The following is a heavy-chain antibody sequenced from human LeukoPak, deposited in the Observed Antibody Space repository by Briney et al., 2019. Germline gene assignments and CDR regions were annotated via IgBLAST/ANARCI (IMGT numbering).Heavy chain of an antibody. J-gene: IGHJ6*03. V-gene: IGHV1-18*01. CDR1: GYTFTSYG. Sequence: ASVKGSCKASGYTFTSYGISWVRQAPGQGLEWMGWISAYNGNTNYAQKLQGRVTMTTDTSTSTAYMELRSLRSDDTAVYYCARGGYYDILTGYIPHLFSSGIKSYYYYMDVWGKGTTVTVSS. CDR2: ISAYNGNT. CDR3: ARGGYYDILTGYIPHLFSSGIKSYYYYMDV. D-gene: IGHD3-9*01.